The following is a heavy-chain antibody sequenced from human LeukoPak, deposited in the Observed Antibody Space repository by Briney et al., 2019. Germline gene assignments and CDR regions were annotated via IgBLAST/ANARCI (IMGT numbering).Heavy chain of an antibody. V-gene: IGHV5-51*01. CDR2: IHPGDSDT. CDR3: ARLAYCSGGSCYSSYTMDV. D-gene: IGHD2-15*01. CDR1: GYIFPTSW. Sequence: GESLQISCKGSGYIFPTSWIAWVRQMPGKGLEWTGIIHPGDSDTRYSPSFQGQVTISADKSISTAYLQWSSLKASDTAMYYCARLAYCSGGSCYSSYTMDVWGQGTTVTVSS. J-gene: IGHJ6*02.